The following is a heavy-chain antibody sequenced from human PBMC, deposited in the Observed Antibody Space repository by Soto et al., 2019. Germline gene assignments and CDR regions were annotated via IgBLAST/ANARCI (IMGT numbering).Heavy chain of an antibody. CDR1: GFTFGDYA. D-gene: IGHD3-16*02. J-gene: IGHJ3*02. V-gene: IGHV3-49*03. CDR2: IRSKAYGGTT. Sequence: PGGSLRLSCTASGFTFGDYAMSWFCQAPGKGLEWVGFIRSKAYGGTTEYAASVKGRFTISRDDSKSIAYLQMNSLKTEDTAVYYCTRGVWYYDYIWGSYRVDDAFDIWGQGTMVTVSS. CDR3: TRGVWYYDYIWGSYRVDDAFDI.